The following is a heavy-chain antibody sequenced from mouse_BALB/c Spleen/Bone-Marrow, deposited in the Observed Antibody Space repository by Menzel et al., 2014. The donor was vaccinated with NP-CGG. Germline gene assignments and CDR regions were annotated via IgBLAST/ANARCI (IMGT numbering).Heavy chain of an antibody. J-gene: IGHJ2*01. V-gene: IGHV14-3*02. CDR2: IDPANGNT. CDR3: ARGNYYFDY. D-gene: IGHD2-1*01. Sequence: VQLQQSGAELVKPGASVKLSCTASGFNIKDTYMHWVKQRPKQGLEWIGRIDPANGNTKFDPKFQGKATITADTSSKPAYLQLSSLTSEDTAVYYCARGNYYFDYWGQGTPLTVSS. CDR1: GFNIKDTY.